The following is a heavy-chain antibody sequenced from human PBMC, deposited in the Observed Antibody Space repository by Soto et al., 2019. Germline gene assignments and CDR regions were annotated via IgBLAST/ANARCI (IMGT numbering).Heavy chain of an antibody. CDR3: ATEYDTGWHY. CDR1: CGSISSGGYS. J-gene: IGHJ4*02. CDR2: IYHSGST. D-gene: IGHD6-19*01. Sequence: SETLSLTCAVSCGSISSGGYSWSWIRQPPGKGLEWIGYIYHSGSTYYNPSLKSRITINPDTSKNQFSLHLNSVTPEDTAVYYCATEYDTGWHYWGQGILVTVSS. V-gene: IGHV4-30-2*05.